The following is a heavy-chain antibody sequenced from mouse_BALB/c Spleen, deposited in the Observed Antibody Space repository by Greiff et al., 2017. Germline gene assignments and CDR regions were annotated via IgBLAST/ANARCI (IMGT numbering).Heavy chain of an antibody. D-gene: IGHD3-3*01. CDR1: GFSLTRYG. Sequence: VKLVESGPGLVAPSQSLSITCTVSGFSLTRYGVHWVRQPPGKGLEWLGVIWAGGSTNYNSALMSRLSISKDNSKSQVFLKMNSLQTDDTAMYYCARDRGDPCYFDCGGQGTTLTVSS. CDR2: IWAGGST. V-gene: IGHV2-9*02. CDR3: ARDRGDPCYFDC. J-gene: IGHJ2*01.